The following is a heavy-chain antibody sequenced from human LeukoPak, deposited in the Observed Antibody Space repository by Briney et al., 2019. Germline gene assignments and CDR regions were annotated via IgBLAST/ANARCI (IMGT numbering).Heavy chain of an antibody. CDR3: AKGNGYSYGRYYFDY. CDR2: ITASGGNT. CDR1: GFTLSSYA. V-gene: IGHV3-23*01. D-gene: IGHD5-18*01. Sequence: GGSLRLSCAASGFTLSSYAMGWVRQAPGKGLEWVSAITASGGNTYYADSVKGRFTISRDNSKNTLYLQVNSLRAEDTAVYYCAKGNGYSYGRYYFDYWGQGTLVTVSS. J-gene: IGHJ4*02.